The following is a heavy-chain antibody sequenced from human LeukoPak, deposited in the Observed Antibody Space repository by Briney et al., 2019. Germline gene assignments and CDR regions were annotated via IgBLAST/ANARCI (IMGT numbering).Heavy chain of an antibody. CDR2: ISAYNGNT. J-gene: IGHJ4*02. CDR3: AREKANFDF. V-gene: IGHV1-18*01. Sequence: ASLRVSCKASGYTFTSYGITWVRRAPGQGLEWMGWISAYNGNTKYARKFQGRVTMTTDTSTSTAYMELRSLRSDDTAVYYCAREKANFDFWGQGTLVTVSS. CDR1: GYTFTSYG.